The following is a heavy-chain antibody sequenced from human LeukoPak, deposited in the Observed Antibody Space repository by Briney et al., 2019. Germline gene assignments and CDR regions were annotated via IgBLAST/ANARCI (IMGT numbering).Heavy chain of an antibody. J-gene: IGHJ4*02. D-gene: IGHD5-12*01. CDR2: ISAYNGNT. V-gene: IGHV1-18*01. CDR3: ARERDVDIVATIDD. CDR1: GYTFTSYG. Sequence: GASVKVSCKASGYTFTSYGISWVRQAPGQGLEWMGWISAYNGNTNYAQKLQGRVTMTTDTSTSTAYMELRSLRSDDTAVYYCARERDVDIVATIDDWGQGTLVTVSS.